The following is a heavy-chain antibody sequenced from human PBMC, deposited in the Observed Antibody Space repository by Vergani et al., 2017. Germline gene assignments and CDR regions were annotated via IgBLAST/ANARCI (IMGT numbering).Heavy chain of an antibody. Sequence: EVQLLESGGGLVQPGGSLRLSCAAFGFTFSSYAMSWVRQAPGKGLEWVSAISGSGGSTYYADSVKGRFTISRDNSKNPLYLRMNSLRAEYTAVYYWAKRARGFWSGYSGGDFDYWGQGTLVTVSS. CDR2: ISGSGGST. V-gene: IGHV3-23*01. J-gene: IGHJ4*02. D-gene: IGHD3-3*01. CDR1: GFTFSSYA. CDR3: AKRARGFWSGYSGGDFDY.